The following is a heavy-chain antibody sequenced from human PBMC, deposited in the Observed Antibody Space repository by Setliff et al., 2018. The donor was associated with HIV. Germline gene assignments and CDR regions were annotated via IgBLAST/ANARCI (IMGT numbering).Heavy chain of an antibody. D-gene: IGHD2-15*01. J-gene: IGHJ4*02. CDR3: ARERIGYFDF. Sequence: SVKVSCKASGGSFSTYATNWVRQAPGQGLEWMGRIIPMFGIANNAPKFQGRVTITADKSTSTSYMELSSLTSEDTAVYYCARERIGYFDFWGQGTLVTVSS. V-gene: IGHV1-69*04. CDR2: IIPMFGIA. CDR1: GGSFSTYA.